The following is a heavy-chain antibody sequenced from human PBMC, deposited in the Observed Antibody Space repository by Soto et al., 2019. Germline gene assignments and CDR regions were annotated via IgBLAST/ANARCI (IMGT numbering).Heavy chain of an antibody. D-gene: IGHD6-13*01. Sequence: SETLSLTCAVSGGSISSSNWWSWVRQPPGKGLEWIGEIYHSGSTNYNPSLKSRVTISVGKSKNQFSLKLSSVTAADTAVYYCARSAAGRGDNWFDPWGQGTLVTVSS. V-gene: IGHV4-4*02. J-gene: IGHJ5*02. CDR2: IYHSGST. CDR3: ARSAAGRGDNWFDP. CDR1: GGSISSSNW.